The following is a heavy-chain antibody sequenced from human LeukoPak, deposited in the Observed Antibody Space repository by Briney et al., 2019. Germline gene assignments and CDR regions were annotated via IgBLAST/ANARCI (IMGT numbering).Heavy chain of an antibody. Sequence: SETLSLTCTVSGGSISSSSYYWGRIRQPPGKGVEWIGSIYYSGSTYYNSSLQSRITISVDTSKNQFSLKLTSVTAADTAVYYCASDRSGLSFCFWGQGTLVTVSS. CDR3: ASDRSGLSFCF. V-gene: IGHV4-39*01. D-gene: IGHD3-22*01. CDR1: GGSISSSSYY. CDR2: IYYSGST. J-gene: IGHJ4*02.